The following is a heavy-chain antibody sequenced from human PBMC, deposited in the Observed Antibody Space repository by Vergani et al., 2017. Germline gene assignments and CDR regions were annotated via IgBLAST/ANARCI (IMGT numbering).Heavy chain of an antibody. CDR3: ARDGAGTIDFDY. J-gene: IGHJ4*02. V-gene: IGHV3-74*01. Sequence: EVQLVESGGGLVQPGGSLRLSCAASGFPLSNAWIHWVRQGPGKGLEWVSSVGFDGCDTVYADSVKGRFTISKDSAMNTVHLQMTNVRAEDTAVYFCARDGAGTIDFDYWGPGILVTVSS. CDR2: VGFDGCDT. D-gene: IGHD1-26*01. CDR1: GFPLSNAW.